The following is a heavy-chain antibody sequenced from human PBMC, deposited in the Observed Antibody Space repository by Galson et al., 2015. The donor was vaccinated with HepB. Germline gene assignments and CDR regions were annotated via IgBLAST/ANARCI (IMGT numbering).Heavy chain of an antibody. CDR1: GFTFSSYW. CDR2: INSDGSST. D-gene: IGHD3-3*01. J-gene: IGHJ6*03. CDR3: ARDRLDFWSGYYAVTYYYYYMDV. V-gene: IGHV3-74*01. Sequence: SLRLSCAASGFTFSSYWMHWVRQAPGKGLVWVSRINSDGSSTSYADSVKGRFTISRDNAKNTLYLQMNSLRAEDTAVYYCARDRLDFWSGYYAVTYYYYYMDVWGKGTTVTVSS.